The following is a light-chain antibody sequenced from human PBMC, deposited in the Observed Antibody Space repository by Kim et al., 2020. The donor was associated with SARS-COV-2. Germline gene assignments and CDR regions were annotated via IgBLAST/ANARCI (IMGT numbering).Light chain of an antibody. CDR1: NIGSKS. Sequence: VGPGKTARITCGGNNIGSKSVHWYQQKQGQAPVLVIYYDSDRPSGIPERFSGSNSGNTATLTISRVEAGDEADYYCQVWDSSSVVFGGGTQLTVL. CDR2: YDS. CDR3: QVWDSSSVV. J-gene: IGLJ2*01. V-gene: IGLV3-21*04.